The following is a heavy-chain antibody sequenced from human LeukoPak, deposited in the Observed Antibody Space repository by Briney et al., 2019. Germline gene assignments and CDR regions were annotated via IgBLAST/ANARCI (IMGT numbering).Heavy chain of an antibody. Sequence: SETPSPTLGVYCGVFRGCYWRWVRQPPRKGVEWIGEINHSGSTNYNPSLKSRVTISVDTSRNQFSLKLNSVTAADTAVYYCAKSNGYGLVDIWGQGTMVTVSS. CDR3: AKSNGYGLVDI. J-gene: IGHJ3*02. CDR2: INHSGST. D-gene: IGHD3-10*01. V-gene: IGHV4-34*01. CDR1: CGVFRGCY.